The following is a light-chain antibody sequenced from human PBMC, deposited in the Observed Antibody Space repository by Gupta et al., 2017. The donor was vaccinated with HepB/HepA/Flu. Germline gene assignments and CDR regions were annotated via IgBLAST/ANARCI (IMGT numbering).Light chain of an antibody. Sequence: EIVMTQSPAALSVSPGERATLSCRASQSVSSNLAWYQQKPGQAPRLLIYGASSRATGIPARFSGSGSGTEFTLTISSRQSEDFAVYYCQQYNIWPPLTFGGGTKVEIK. V-gene: IGKV3-15*01. CDR2: GAS. J-gene: IGKJ4*01. CDR3: QQYNIWPPLT. CDR1: QSVSSN.